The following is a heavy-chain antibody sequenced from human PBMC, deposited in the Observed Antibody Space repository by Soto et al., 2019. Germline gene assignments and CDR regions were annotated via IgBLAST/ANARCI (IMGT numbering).Heavy chain of an antibody. D-gene: IGHD2-21*01. Sequence: SYTQCLTGAVGDSSISGDCWSWIRQPAGKGLEWIGRIYTAENTNYKSSLKSRVTMSVDTSKNLFSLRLNSVTAADTAVYYCARMGLLYSLDIWGQGTLATVSS. V-gene: IGHV4-4*07. CDR3: ARMGLLYSLDI. CDR2: IYTAENT. CDR1: DSSISGDC. J-gene: IGHJ4*02.